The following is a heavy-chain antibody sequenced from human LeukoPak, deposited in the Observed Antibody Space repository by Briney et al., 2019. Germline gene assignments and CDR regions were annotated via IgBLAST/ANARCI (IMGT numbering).Heavy chain of an antibody. J-gene: IGHJ4*02. CDR3: AKDRSIGTYYTFDS. Sequence: GGSPRLSCAASGFTFNNYAMSWVRQAPGKGLEWVSTVSGSGAIAYYTDSDKGRFTISRDNSKNTLYLQMSSLTAKDTAVYYCAKDRSIGTYYTFDSWGQGTLVTVSS. D-gene: IGHD1-26*01. CDR2: VSGSGAIA. V-gene: IGHV3-23*01. CDR1: GFTFNNYA.